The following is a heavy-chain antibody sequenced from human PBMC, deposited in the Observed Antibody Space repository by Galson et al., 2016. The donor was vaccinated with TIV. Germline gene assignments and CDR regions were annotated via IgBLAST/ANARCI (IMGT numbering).Heavy chain of an antibody. CDR1: GDSVSGNTAA. Sequence: CAISGDSVSGNTAAWNRVRQSPSRGLEWLGRTYYTSKWNTDYAVSVKGRIIIRPDTSMNQVSLQLSSVIPDDTAVYYCSRGNWIYGMGGAMDVWGRGTTVTVSS. D-gene: IGHD1-7*01. V-gene: IGHV6-1*01. CDR3: SRGNWIYGMGGAMDV. J-gene: IGHJ6*02. CDR2: TYYTSKWNT.